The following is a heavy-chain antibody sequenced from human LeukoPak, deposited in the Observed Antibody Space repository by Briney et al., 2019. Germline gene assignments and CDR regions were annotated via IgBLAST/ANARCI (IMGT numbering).Heavy chain of an antibody. CDR2: IIPIFGTA. V-gene: IGHV1-69*13. Sequence: ASVKVSCKASGGTFSSYAISWVRQAPGQGLEWMGGIIPIFGTANYAQKFQGRVTITADESTSTAYMELSSLRSEDTAVYYRARNPPYYYYGMDVWGQGTTVTVSS. CDR3: ARNPPYYYYGMDV. J-gene: IGHJ6*02. D-gene: IGHD1-14*01. CDR1: GGTFSSYA.